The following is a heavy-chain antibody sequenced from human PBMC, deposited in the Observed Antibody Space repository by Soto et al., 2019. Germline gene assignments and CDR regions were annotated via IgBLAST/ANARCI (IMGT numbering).Heavy chain of an antibody. D-gene: IGHD2-2*01. CDR1: GFNFSDHY. J-gene: IGHJ4*02. V-gene: IGHV3-11*06. Sequence: SLRLSCEASGFNFSDHYINWVRQAPGKGLEWVSYISGSSRYTNFADSVKGRFTISRDNAKNSLYLQMNSLRVEDTAVYYCARHTSFWNYYDYNRQGTPVTVSS. CDR2: ISGSSRYT. CDR3: ARHTSFWNYYDY.